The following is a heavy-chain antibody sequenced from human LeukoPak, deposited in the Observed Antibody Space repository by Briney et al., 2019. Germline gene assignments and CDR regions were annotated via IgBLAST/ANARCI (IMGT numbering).Heavy chain of an antibody. D-gene: IGHD3-10*01. CDR2: ISSISSDT. CDR3: AAPYYYGSGSLLNYYYGMDV. V-gene: IGHV3-11*06. CDR1: GFIFSDYY. Sequence: GGYLRLSCAASGFIFSDYYMSWIRQTPGKGLEWLSYISSISSDTNYADSVKGRFTISRDNAKKSLFLQMNSLRAEDTGVYYCAAPYYYGSGSLLNYYYGMDVWGKGTTVTVSS. J-gene: IGHJ6*04.